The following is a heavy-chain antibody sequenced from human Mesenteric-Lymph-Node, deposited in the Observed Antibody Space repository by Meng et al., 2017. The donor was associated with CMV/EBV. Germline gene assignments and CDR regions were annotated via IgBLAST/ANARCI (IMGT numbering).Heavy chain of an antibody. J-gene: IGHJ4*02. CDR2: IVPRLGVT. D-gene: IGHD1-7*01. V-gene: IGHV1-69*02. CDR3: GTGSTGTTFDGDF. Sequence: SVKVSCKAYGGSFSSQTITWVRQAPGQGLEWVGRIVPRLGVTNYAQKFQGRVTLTADTPTNTAYMELTSLISDDTAVYYCGTGSTGTTFDGDFWGQGALVTVSS. CDR1: GGSFSSQT.